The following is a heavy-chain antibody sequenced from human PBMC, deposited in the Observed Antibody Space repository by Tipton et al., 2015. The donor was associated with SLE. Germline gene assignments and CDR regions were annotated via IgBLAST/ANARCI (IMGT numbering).Heavy chain of an antibody. CDR1: GDSINNYY. J-gene: IGHJ4*02. V-gene: IGHV4-59*12. D-gene: IGHD1-14*01. CDR2: VYFSGST. CDR3: ARVRNLLDY. Sequence: TLSLTCTVSGDSINNYYWSWIRQPLGRGLEYIGHVYFSGSTYYNPSLKSRVTISVDTSKNQFSLKLSSVTAADTAVYYCARVRNLLDYWGQGTLVTVSS.